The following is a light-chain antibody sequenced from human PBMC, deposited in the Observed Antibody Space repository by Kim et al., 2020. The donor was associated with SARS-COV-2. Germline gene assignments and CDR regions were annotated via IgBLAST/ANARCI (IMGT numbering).Light chain of an antibody. V-gene: IGLV3-19*01. Sequence: SSELTQDPAVSVALGQTVRITCQGDSLRSYYASWYQQKPGQAPVLVIYGKNNRPSGIPDRFSGSSSGNTASLTITWAQAEDEADYYCNSRDSSGNHPDVF. CDR1: SLRSYY. J-gene: IGLJ1*01. CDR2: GKN. CDR3: NSRDSSGNHPDV.